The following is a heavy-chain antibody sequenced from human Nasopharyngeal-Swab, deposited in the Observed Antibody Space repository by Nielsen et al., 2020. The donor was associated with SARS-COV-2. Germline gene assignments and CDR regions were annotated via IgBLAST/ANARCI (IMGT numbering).Heavy chain of an antibody. Sequence: SETLSLTCTVSGDSIAYSTFYWGWIRQPPGKGLEWILNIYYNGNTYQNPSLKSRLTISVDKSKNQFSLQLSSVTAADTAVYYCVRSSSWYYFDYWAQGTKVTV. V-gene: IGHV4-39*01. D-gene: IGHD6-13*01. J-gene: IGHJ4*02. CDR2: IYYNGNT. CDR3: VRSSSWYYFDY. CDR1: GDSIAYSTFY.